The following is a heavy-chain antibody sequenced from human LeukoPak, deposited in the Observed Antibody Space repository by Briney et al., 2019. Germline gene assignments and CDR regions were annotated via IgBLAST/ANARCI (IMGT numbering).Heavy chain of an antibody. CDR1: GDSIRGRSDF. V-gene: IGHV4-39*01. D-gene: IGHD1-14*01. CDR3: ARRDESDHGAANWIDP. Sequence: SETLSLTCTVSGDSIRGRSDFWGWIRQPPGKGLEWLGSVNLGGSINNNQSLSSPVSISADTFKNQFSLWLTSVTAADTAVYYCARRDESDHGAANWIDPWGQGTLVTVS. CDR2: VNLGGSI. J-gene: IGHJ5*02.